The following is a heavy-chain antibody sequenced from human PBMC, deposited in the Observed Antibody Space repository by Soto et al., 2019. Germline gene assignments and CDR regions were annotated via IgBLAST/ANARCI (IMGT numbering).Heavy chain of an antibody. Sequence: GESLKISWNGSGYSFTSYWIGWVRQMPGKGLEWMGIIYPGDSDTRYSPSFQGQVTISADKSISTAYLQWSSLKASDTATYYCARTQTYYDILTENGFDPWGQGTLVTVSS. V-gene: IGHV5-51*01. CDR1: GYSFTSYW. D-gene: IGHD3-9*01. CDR2: IYPGDSDT. J-gene: IGHJ5*02. CDR3: ARTQTYYDILTENGFDP.